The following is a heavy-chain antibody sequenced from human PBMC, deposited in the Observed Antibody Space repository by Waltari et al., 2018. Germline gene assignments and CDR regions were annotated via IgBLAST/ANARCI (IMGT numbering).Heavy chain of an antibody. Sequence: EVQLEQSGVEVTEPGESLKISCKGSGYSFTNYWIGWVPQMPGTGLDWMGIVYPGGAATRYIPSFEVQVPISVDKSINTAYLQWNSLTASDTALYYCARSCSNSGCLYFDSWGQGTVVTVSS. CDR2: VYPGGAAT. J-gene: IGHJ4*02. V-gene: IGHV5-51*03. CDR1: GYSFTNYW. D-gene: IGHD5-12*01. CDR3: ARSCSNSGCLYFDS.